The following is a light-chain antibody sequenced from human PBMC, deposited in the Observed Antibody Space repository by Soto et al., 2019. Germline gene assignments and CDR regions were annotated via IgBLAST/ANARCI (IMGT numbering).Light chain of an antibody. J-gene: IGKJ3*01. V-gene: IGKV3D-20*02. Sequence: EIVLTQSPGTLSLSPGERASLSCRASQSVSSSYLAWYQQKPGQAPRLLIYDASNRATGIPARFSGSGSGTDFTLTISSLEPEDLAVYYCQQRGTFGPGTKVDIK. CDR2: DAS. CDR1: QSVSSSY. CDR3: QQRGT.